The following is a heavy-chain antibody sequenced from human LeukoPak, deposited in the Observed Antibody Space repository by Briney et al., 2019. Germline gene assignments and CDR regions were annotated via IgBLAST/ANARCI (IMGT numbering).Heavy chain of an antibody. CDR2: IIPSLNRA. CDR1: GGPFNNYA. J-gene: IGHJ3*01. V-gene: IGHV1-69*04. CDR3: ARRTDHVDDAFDV. Sequence: ASVKVSCKSSGGPFNNYAINWVRQAPGQGLEWMGRIIPSLNRANYAQIRVTITADTSTATAYMELSGLSYEDTAVYYCARRTDHVDDAFDVWGQGTMVTVSS. D-gene: IGHD3/OR15-3a*01.